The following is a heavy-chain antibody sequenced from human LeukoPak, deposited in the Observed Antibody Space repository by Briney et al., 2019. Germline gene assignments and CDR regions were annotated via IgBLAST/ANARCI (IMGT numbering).Heavy chain of an antibody. CDR1: GFTFSSYG. CDR3: AREDPYCTNGVCYTALGY. CDR2: IWYDGSNK. Sequence: GGSLRLSCAASGFTFSSYGMHWVRQAPGKGLEWVAVIWYDGSNKYYADSVKGRFTISRDNSKNTLYLQMNSLRAEDTAVYYCAREDPYCTNGVCYTALGYWGQGTLVTVSS. V-gene: IGHV3-33*01. D-gene: IGHD2-8*01. J-gene: IGHJ4*02.